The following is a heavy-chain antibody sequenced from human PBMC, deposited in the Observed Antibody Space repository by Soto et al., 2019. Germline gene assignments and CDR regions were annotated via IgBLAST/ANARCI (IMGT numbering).Heavy chain of an antibody. V-gene: IGHV3-11*06. D-gene: IGHD6-13*01. CDR3: ARDRPAAAGTWDYYYYGMDV. CDR2: ISSSSSYT. J-gene: IGHJ6*02. CDR1: GFTFSDYY. Sequence: GGSLRLSCAASGFTFSDYYMSWIRQAPGKGLEWVSYISSSSSYTNYADSVKGRFTISRDNAKNSLYLQMNSLRAEDTAVYYCARDRPAAAGTWDYYYYGMDVWGQGTTVTVSS.